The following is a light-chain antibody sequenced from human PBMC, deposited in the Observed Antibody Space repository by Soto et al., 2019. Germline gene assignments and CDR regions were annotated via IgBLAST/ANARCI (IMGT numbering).Light chain of an antibody. V-gene: IGKV1-5*01. J-gene: IGKJ2*01. CDR3: QQYNSYSPSYT. CDR2: DAS. CDR1: KRFSSW. Sequence: DIQMTQSPSTLSASVGDRVTITSRASKRFSSWWPWYQQKPGKAPKLLIYDASSLESGVPSRFSGSGSGTEFTLTISSLQPDDFATYYCQQYNSYSPSYTFGQGTKLEIK.